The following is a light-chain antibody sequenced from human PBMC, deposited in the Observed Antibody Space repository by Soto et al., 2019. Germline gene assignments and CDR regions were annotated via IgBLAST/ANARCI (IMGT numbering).Light chain of an antibody. CDR1: QGIGDY. Sequence: DIQVTQSPSSLSASVGDRVTITCRTSQGIGDYVAWYQQRPGKIPRLLIYGASTLQPGATSRFSGDQSGPDYTLTISSLQPEDVATYYCQKYNNAPLTFGRGTKVEI. CDR3: QKYNNAPLT. V-gene: IGKV1-27*01. CDR2: GAS. J-gene: IGKJ4*01.